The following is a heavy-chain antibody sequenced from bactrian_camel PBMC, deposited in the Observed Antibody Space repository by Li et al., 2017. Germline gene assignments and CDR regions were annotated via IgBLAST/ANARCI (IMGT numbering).Heavy chain of an antibody. CDR3: AAGFAMLVRWLLVENEYTS. CDR2: IDSDGLA. Sequence: HVQLVESGGALVQPGESLTLSCAASGFTYSTYAMYWVRRAPGKEREGVAVIDSDGLAKYADSVKGRFTISQGTAKTAVYLQMDNLKPEDTAVYYCAAGFAMLVRWLLVENEYTSWGQGTQVTVS. V-gene: IGHV3S9*01. CDR1: GFTYSTYA. D-gene: IGHD6*01. J-gene: IGHJ4*01.